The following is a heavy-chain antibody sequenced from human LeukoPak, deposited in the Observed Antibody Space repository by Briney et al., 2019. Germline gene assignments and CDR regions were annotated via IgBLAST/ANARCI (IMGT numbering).Heavy chain of an antibody. J-gene: IGHJ4*02. Sequence: GGSLRLSCAASGFTFSSHNMNWVRQAPGKGLEWVSYISSSSSTIYYADSVRGRFTISRDNAKNSLYLQMNSLRAEDTAVYYCARDPQFGSGWYDYWGQGTLVTVSS. CDR1: GFTFSSHN. V-gene: IGHV3-48*04. CDR2: ISSSSSTI. D-gene: IGHD6-19*01. CDR3: ARDPQFGSGWYDY.